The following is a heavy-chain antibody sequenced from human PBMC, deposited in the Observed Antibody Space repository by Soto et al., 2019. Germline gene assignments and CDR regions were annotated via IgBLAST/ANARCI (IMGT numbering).Heavy chain of an antibody. CDR1: GYTFTGYY. CDR2: INPNSGGT. D-gene: IGHD6-19*01. Sequence: ASVKVSCKASGYTFTGYYMHWVRQAPGQGLGWMGWINPNSGGTNYAQKFQGRVTITRDTSISTAYMELSRLRSDDTAVYYCARDSVAPYDPFDYWGQGTLVTVS. CDR3: ARDSVAPYDPFDY. J-gene: IGHJ4*02. V-gene: IGHV1-2*02.